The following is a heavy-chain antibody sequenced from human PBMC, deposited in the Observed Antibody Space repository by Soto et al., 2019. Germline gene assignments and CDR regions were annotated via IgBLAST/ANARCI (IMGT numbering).Heavy chain of an antibody. CDR2: ICGDGSKA. CDR3: AKALWFGESSHYFDY. D-gene: IGHD3-10*01. J-gene: IGHJ4*02. CDR1: HFPFSNYA. Sequence: EVQLLESGGGLVQPGGSLRLSCVASHFPFSNYAMTWVRQAPGKGLEWVSVICGDGSKAFYGDSVRGRFITSRDNSRNTLYLHMDYLRAEDTAVYYCAKALWFGESSHYFDYWGQGTLVTVSS. V-gene: IGHV3-23*01.